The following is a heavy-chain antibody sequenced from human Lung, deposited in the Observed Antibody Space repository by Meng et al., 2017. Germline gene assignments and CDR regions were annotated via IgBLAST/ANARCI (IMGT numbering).Heavy chain of an antibody. D-gene: IGHD6-19*01. V-gene: IGHV6-1*01. Sequence: VPLQQSGPGLVTPSHTLPLPCAISGDSVSSNSPAWNWIRQSPSRGLEWLGRTYYRSKWYNGYAVSVRSRITINPDTSKNQFSLQLNSVTPEDTAVYYCARSQQWLDSWGQGTLVTVSS. CDR1: GDSVSSNSPA. CDR3: ARSQQWLDS. J-gene: IGHJ4*02. CDR2: TYYRSKWYN.